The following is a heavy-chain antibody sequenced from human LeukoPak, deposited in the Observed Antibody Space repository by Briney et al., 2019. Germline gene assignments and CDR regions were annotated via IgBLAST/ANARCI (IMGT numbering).Heavy chain of an antibody. Sequence: PGGSLRLSCPASRFTFSRYSMHWVRQAPGEGLEWVAVISFDGNNKYYADSVKGRFTISRDYSKNTLYLQMNSLRTEDTAVYWCATNYYDSSGPYYYAMDVWDQGTTVTVSS. CDR2: ISFDGNNK. V-gene: IGHV3-30-3*01. D-gene: IGHD3-22*01. CDR1: RFTFSRYS. J-gene: IGHJ6*02. CDR3: ATNYYDSSGPYYYAMDV.